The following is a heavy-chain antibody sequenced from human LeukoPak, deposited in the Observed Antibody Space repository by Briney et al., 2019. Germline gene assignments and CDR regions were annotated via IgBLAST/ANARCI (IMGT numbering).Heavy chain of an antibody. Sequence: PGGSLRLSCAASGFTFSSYAMHWVRQAPGKGLEWVAVISYDGSNKYYADSVKGRFTISRDNSKNTLYLQMNSLRAEDTAVYYCARAPGGLVIPADLRYWGQGTLVTVSS. D-gene: IGHD3/OR15-3a*01. CDR3: ARAPGGLVIPADLRY. V-gene: IGHV3-30-3*01. J-gene: IGHJ4*02. CDR2: ISYDGSNK. CDR1: GFTFSSYA.